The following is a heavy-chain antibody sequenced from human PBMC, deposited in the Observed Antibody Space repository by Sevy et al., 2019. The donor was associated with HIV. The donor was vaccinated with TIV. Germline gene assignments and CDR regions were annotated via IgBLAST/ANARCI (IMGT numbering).Heavy chain of an antibody. Sequence: GGSLRLSCAASGFTFTLYAIHWVRQAPGKGLEWVALISYSGTNKYYADSVKGRFTSSRDDSKNTTYLQMNNLRTDETAVYSCARVAVEYCTDDCYHRFDYWGQGTQVTVSS. D-gene: IGHD2-21*02. CDR1: GFTFTLYA. V-gene: IGHV3-30-3*01. CDR2: ISYSGTNK. J-gene: IGHJ4*02. CDR3: ARVAVEYCTDDCYHRFDY.